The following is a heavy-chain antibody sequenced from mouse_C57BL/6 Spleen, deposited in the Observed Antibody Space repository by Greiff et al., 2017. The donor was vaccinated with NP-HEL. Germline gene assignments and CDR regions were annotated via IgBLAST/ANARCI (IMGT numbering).Heavy chain of an antibody. D-gene: IGHD1-1*01. V-gene: IGHV1-82*01. CDR1: GYAFSSSW. CDR3: ARSDYGSSYGY. J-gene: IGHJ2*01. Sequence: VQLQQSGPELVKPGASVKISCKASGYAFSSSWMNWVKQTPGKGLEWIGRIYPGDGDTNYNGKFKGKATLTADKSSSTAYMQLSSLTSEYSAVYFCARSDYGSSYGYWGQGTTLTVSS. CDR2: IYPGDGDT.